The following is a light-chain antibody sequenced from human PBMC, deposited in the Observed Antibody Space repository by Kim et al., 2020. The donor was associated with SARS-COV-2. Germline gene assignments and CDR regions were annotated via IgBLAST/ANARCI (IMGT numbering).Light chain of an antibody. Sequence: LSASVGDKLTITCRASQDISTSLAWYQPKPGKAPNLLIYTASTLQSGVPSRFSGSGSGTDFTHTISSLQPEDLATYYCQHFNSHPTFGQGTKLDI. CDR1: QDISTS. V-gene: IGKV1-9*01. CDR2: TAS. J-gene: IGKJ2*01. CDR3: QHFNSHPT.